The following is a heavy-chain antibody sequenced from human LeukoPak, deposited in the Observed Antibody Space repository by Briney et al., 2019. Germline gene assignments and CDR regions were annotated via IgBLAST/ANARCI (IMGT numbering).Heavy chain of an antibody. V-gene: IGHV1-2*02. D-gene: IGHD6-13*01. CDR3: ASHSSMDV. Sequence: ASVKVSCKVSGYSLSELSIHWVRQAPGKGLEWMGCINPYSGDTNSAQRFQGRVTMTRDTSISTAYMELSRLRSDDTAVYYCASHSSMDVWGKGTTVTVSS. CDR1: GYSLSELS. J-gene: IGHJ6*03. CDR2: INPYSGDT.